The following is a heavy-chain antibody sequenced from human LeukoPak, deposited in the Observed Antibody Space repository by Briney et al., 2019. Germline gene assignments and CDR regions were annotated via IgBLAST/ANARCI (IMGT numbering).Heavy chain of an antibody. CDR1: GFTFSTYA. Sequence: GGSLRLSCAASGFTFSTYAMNWVRQAPGKGLEWVSGISGSSGSTFYADSVRGRFTISRDNSKNTVYLQMNSLRAEDTAVYYCAKGTVTYSSSAIFDYWGQGTLVTVSS. J-gene: IGHJ4*02. V-gene: IGHV3-23*01. D-gene: IGHD6-6*01. CDR2: ISGSSGST. CDR3: AKGTVTYSSSAIFDY.